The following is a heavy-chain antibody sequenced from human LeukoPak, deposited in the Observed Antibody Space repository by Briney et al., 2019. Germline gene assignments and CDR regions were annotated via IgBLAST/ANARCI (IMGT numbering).Heavy chain of an antibody. CDR3: ARAVNSRLRYFDWLLRGVAFDI. CDR1: GFTFSSYA. V-gene: IGHV3-23*01. Sequence: PGGSLRLSCAASGFTFSSYAMTWVRQAPGKGLEWVSTISSSGYSTYYADSVKGRFTISRDNSKNTLYLQLNSLRAEDTTVYYCARAVNSRLRYFDWLLRGVAFDIWGQGTMVTVSS. D-gene: IGHD3-9*01. CDR2: ISSSGYST. J-gene: IGHJ3*02.